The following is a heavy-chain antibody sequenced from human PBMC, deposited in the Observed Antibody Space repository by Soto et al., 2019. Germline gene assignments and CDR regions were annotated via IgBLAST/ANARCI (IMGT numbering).Heavy chain of an antibody. V-gene: IGHV1-46*03. Sequence: ASVKVSCKASGYTFTSYYMHWVRQAPGQGLEWMGIINPSGGSTNYAQKFQGRVTMTRDTSTSTVYMELSSLRSEDTAVYYCAREDWNYGNYYNYMDVWGKGTTVTVSS. J-gene: IGHJ6*03. CDR2: INPSGGST. CDR1: GYTFTSYY. CDR3: AREDWNYGNYYNYMDV. D-gene: IGHD1-7*01.